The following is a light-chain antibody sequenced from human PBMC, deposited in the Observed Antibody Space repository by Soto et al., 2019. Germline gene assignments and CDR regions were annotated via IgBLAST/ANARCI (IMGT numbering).Light chain of an antibody. CDR2: DAS. CDR3: QQYFHWPPWT. V-gene: IGKV3-15*01. J-gene: IGKJ1*01. CDR1: QSVSTQ. Sequence: VLTQPPATLSVSPGERVTLSCRASQSVSTQFAWYQQKPGQAPRLLIYDASTRATGVSARFSGSGSGTDLTLTIDNLQSEDFAVYYCQQYFHWPPWTFGQGTKVEIK.